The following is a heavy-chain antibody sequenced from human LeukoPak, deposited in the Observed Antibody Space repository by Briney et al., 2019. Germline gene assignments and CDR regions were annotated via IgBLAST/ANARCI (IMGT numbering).Heavy chain of an antibody. D-gene: IGHD2-15*01. CDR2: IYYSGST. J-gene: IGHJ6*03. Sequence: SETLSLTCTVSGGSISSHYWSWIRQPPGKGLEWIGYIYYSGSTNYNPSLKSRVTISVDTSKNQLSLKLSSVTAADTAVYYCARVSGDYYYYYMDVWGKGTTVTVSS. CDR3: ARVSGDYYYYYMDV. V-gene: IGHV4-59*11. CDR1: GGSISSHY.